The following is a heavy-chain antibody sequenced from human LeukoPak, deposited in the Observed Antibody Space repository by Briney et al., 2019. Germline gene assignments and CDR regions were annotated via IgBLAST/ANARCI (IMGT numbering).Heavy chain of an antibody. J-gene: IGHJ6*02. CDR1: GYTFTSYD. CDR3: ARALVRFGVVIPYYYGMDV. V-gene: IGHV1-8*01. CDR2: MNPNSGNT. D-gene: IGHD3-3*01. Sequence: GASVKVSCKASGYTFTSYDINWVRQATGQGLEWMGGMNPNSGNTGYAQKFQGRVTMTRNTSISTAYMELSSLRSEDTAVYYCARALVRFGVVIPYYYGMDVWGQGTTVTVSS.